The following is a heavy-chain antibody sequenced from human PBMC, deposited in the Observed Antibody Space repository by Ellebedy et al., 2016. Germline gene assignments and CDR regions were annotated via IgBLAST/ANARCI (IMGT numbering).Heavy chain of an antibody. V-gene: IGHV4-30-2*01. J-gene: IGHJ4*02. Sequence: SETLSLTXVVSGDSISSGGYAWSWIRQPPGMGLEWIGYIFPGGSTYYNPSLKSRVIISADRSRNQFSLSLTSVTAADTAVYYCAREEKWLRFAFYNWGQGTLVTVSS. CDR1: GDSISSGGYA. D-gene: IGHD5-12*01. CDR2: IFPGGST. CDR3: AREEKWLRFAFYN.